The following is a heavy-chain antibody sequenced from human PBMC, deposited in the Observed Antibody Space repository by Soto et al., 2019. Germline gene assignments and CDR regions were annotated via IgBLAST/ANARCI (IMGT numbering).Heavy chain of an antibody. CDR1: GFTFSSYG. D-gene: IGHD2-15*01. Sequence: GSLRLSCAASGFTFSSYGMHGVRQAPGKGLEWVAVIWYDGSNKYYADSVKGRFTISRDNSKNTLYLQMNSLRAEDTAVYYCAREQVENWFDPWGQGTLVTVSS. CDR2: IWYDGSNK. V-gene: IGHV3-33*01. J-gene: IGHJ5*02. CDR3: AREQVENWFDP.